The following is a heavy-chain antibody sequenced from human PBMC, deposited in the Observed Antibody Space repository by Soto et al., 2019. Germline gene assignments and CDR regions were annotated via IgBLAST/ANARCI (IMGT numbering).Heavy chain of an antibody. V-gene: IGHV4-4*07. Sequence: HVQLQESGPGLVKPSETLSLTCTVSGGSISSYYWCWTRQPAGKGLEWIGRFYPTGKTNYNPSLQIRLTMSGATSRDQFYLNLTSVTDADTAVYYCARCGFNYGMDVWGQGTTVTVSS. CDR1: GGSISSYY. CDR2: FYPTGKT. J-gene: IGHJ6*02. CDR3: ARCGFNYGMDV.